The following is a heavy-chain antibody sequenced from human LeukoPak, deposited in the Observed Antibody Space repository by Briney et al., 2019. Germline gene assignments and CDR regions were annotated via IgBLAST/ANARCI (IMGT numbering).Heavy chain of an antibody. CDR2: IYPGDSDS. D-gene: IGHD2-21*02. Sequence: GESLKISCKGSGYIFTSYWIVWVRQMPGKGLEWMGIIYPGDSDSRQSPSLRGQVTISADKSINTAYLQWNSLKASDTAMYYCARGHHVVVATATWASDAFDLWGQGTMVTVSS. V-gene: IGHV5-51*01. CDR1: GYIFTSYW. CDR3: ARGHHVVVATATWASDAFDL. J-gene: IGHJ3*01.